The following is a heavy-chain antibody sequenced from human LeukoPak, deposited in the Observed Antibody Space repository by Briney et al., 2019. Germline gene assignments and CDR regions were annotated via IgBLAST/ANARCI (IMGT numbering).Heavy chain of an antibody. J-gene: IGHJ3*02. D-gene: IGHD1-26*01. V-gene: IGHV4-38-2*02. CDR1: GYSISSGHY. CDR3: AREEAVGLGIEVGAFDI. CDR2: FYHSGST. Sequence: SETLTLTCAVSGYSISSGHYWGWTRPTPGKGLAWIGSFYHSGSTYYNPSLKSRVTISVDTSKNQCSLNLSSVTAADTAVYYCAREEAVGLGIEVGAFDIWGQGTMVTVSS.